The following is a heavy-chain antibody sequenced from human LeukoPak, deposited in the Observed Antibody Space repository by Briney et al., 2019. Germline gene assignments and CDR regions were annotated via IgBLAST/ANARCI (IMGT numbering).Heavy chain of an antibody. CDR1: GASITSFY. V-gene: IGHV4-59*08. J-gene: IGHJ4*02. D-gene: IGHD4-17*01. Sequence: SETLSLTCTVSGASITSFYWSWIRQPPGKGLEWIGNVHYSGSTYYNPSLKSRVTISVDTSKNQFSLKLSSVTAADTAVYYCARHFYGDYPYYFDYWGQGTLVTVSS. CDR3: ARHFYGDYPYYFDY. CDR2: VHYSGST.